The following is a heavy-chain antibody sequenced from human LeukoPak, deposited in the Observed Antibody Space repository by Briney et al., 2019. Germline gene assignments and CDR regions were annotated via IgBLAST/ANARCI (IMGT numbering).Heavy chain of an antibody. J-gene: IGHJ2*01. D-gene: IGHD3-16*01. CDR3: AKLGTYWYFDV. CDR1: GFAFNLYG. CDR2: ISGSAVGT. Sequence: GESLKISCAASGFAFNLYGMAWVRQAPGKGLEWVSGISGSAVGTYYADSVKGRFTISRDNPKNVLFLQMNNLRVEDTAVYFCAKLGTYWYFDVWGRGTLVTVSS. V-gene: IGHV3-23*01.